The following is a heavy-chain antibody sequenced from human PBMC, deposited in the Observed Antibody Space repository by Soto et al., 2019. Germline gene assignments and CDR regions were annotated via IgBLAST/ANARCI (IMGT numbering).Heavy chain of an antibody. CDR1: GGSISSYY. CDR2: IYYSGST. J-gene: IGHJ5*02. D-gene: IGHD1-26*01. Sequence: QVQLQESGPGLVKPSETLSLTCTVSGGSISSYYWSWIRQPPGKGLEWIGYIYYSGSTNYNPSLKSRVTISVDTSKNQFSLKLSSVTAADTAVYYCARHGSGSLVRGWFDPWGQGTLVTVSS. CDR3: ARHGSGSLVRGWFDP. V-gene: IGHV4-59*08.